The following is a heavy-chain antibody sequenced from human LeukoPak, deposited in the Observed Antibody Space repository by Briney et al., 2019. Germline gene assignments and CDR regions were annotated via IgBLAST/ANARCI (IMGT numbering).Heavy chain of an antibody. CDR3: ARIPHFYFGYGYFDS. CDR1: DGSFSGYY. J-gene: IGHJ4*02. CDR2: IDQSGTT. D-gene: IGHD2/OR15-2a*01. Sequence: PSETLSLTCVVYDGSFSGYYWSWIRQPPGKGLEGIAEIDQSGTTNYNPSLKTRVSISVDTSKKQFSLTLTSMTAADTAVYYCARIPHFYFGYGYFDSWGQGTLVTVSS. V-gene: IGHV4-34*01.